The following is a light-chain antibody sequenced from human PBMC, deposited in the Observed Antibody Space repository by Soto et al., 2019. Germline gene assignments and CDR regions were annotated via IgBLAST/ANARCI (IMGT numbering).Light chain of an antibody. CDR2: DTY. Sequence: EVVMRQSPATLSVSPGAGATLSCRASQGIGDTLAWYHHKPGQTPRLLIYDTYTRATGVPTRFSGSRSGAEFTLTINSLQSEDFAVYSCQPYNNWPLTFGQGTKVDI. CDR1: QGIGDT. CDR3: QPYNNWPLT. V-gene: IGKV3-15*01. J-gene: IGKJ4*01.